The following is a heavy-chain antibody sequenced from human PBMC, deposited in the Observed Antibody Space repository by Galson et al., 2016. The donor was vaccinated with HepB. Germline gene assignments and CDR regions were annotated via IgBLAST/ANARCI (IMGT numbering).Heavy chain of an antibody. CDR2: IYSGGTT. CDR1: GFTVSSNY. J-gene: IGHJ4*02. Sequence: SLRLSCAASGFTVSSNYMTWVRQAPGKGLEYVPVIYSGGTTYYADSVKGRFTISRDNSKNTLFLQMNTLRAEDTAVYYCARGVYGDHGWFDYWGQGTLVTVSS. CDR3: ARGVYGDHGWFDY. V-gene: IGHV3-66*02. D-gene: IGHD4-17*01.